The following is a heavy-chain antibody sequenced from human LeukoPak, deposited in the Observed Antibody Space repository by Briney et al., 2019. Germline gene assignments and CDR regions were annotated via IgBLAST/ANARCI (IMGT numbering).Heavy chain of an antibody. J-gene: IGHJ5*02. CDR2: IIPIFGTA. CDR1: GGTFSSYA. Sequence: ASVKVSCKASGGTFSSYAISWVRQAPGQGLECMGGIIPIFGTANYAQKFQGRVTIPTDESTRTAYMELSSLRSEDTAVYYCARGHDYSMLDPWGQGTLVTVSS. D-gene: IGHD4-11*01. CDR3: ARGHDYSMLDP. V-gene: IGHV1-69*05.